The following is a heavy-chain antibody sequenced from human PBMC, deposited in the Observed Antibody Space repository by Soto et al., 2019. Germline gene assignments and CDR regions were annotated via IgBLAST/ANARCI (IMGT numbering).Heavy chain of an antibody. CDR3: ARVVGALGHVFDP. CDR1: GYTFTSYG. CDR2: ISAYNSNT. V-gene: IGHV1-18*01. J-gene: IGHJ5*02. D-gene: IGHD3-3*01. Sequence: QVQLWQSGAEVKKPGASVKVPCKASGYTFTSYGLTWVRQAPGQGLEWMGRISAYNSNTNYAQKLQGRVTMTTDTSTSTAYMELRSLRSDDTAVYYCARVVGALGHVFDPWGQGTLVTVSS.